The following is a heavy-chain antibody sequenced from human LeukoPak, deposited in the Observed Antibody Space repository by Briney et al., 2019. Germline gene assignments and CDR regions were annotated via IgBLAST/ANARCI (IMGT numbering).Heavy chain of an antibody. D-gene: IGHD3-9*01. J-gene: IGHJ4*02. CDR1: GFTFSNYA. CDR3: AKDLGDYDILTGD. Sequence: GGSLRLSCAASGFTFSNYAMNWVRQAPGKGLEWVSGLGGSGSGGSTYYADSVKGRFTISRDNSKNTLYLQMNSLRAEDTAVYYCAKDLGDYDILTGDWGQGTLVTVSS. CDR2: LGGSGSGGST. V-gene: IGHV3-23*01.